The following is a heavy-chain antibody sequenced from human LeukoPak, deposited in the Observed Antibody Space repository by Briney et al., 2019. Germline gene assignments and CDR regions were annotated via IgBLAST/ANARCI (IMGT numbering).Heavy chain of an antibody. CDR1: GFSFSNYW. CDR2: IKTDGSTI. V-gene: IGHV3-74*01. Sequence: GGSLRLSCVASGFSFSNYWMHWVRQAPGKGLVWVSRIKTDGSTISYADSVRGRFTISRDNAKNTLYLQMNSLRDEDTAVYYCARVASGSYNFDYWGQGNLVTVSS. D-gene: IGHD3-10*01. CDR3: ARVASGSYNFDY. J-gene: IGHJ4*02.